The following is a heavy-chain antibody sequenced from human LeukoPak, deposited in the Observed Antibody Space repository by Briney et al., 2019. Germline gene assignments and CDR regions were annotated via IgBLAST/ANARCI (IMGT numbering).Heavy chain of an antibody. CDR3: ARDMAREAITMIRGVRRPRYNWFEP. J-gene: IGHJ5*02. Sequence: GTLRLSCAASGFTFRNSGMSWVRQAPGKGLEWIGEINHSGSARYNPSLKSRVIISVDTSKNQFSLKLSSVTAADTAVYYCARDMAREAITMIRGVRRPRYNWFEPWGQGTLVTVSS. CDR2: INHSGSA. V-gene: IGHV4-34*01. CDR1: GFTFRNSG. D-gene: IGHD3-10*01.